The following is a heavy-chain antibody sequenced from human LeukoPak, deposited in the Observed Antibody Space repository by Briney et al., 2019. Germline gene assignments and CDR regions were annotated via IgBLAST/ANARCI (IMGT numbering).Heavy chain of an antibody. CDR2: VSHTGST. CDR3: ARHLFWSGYYEDY. CDR1: GGSFSGYY. D-gene: IGHD3-3*01. J-gene: IGHJ4*02. V-gene: IGHV4-34*01. Sequence: SETLSLTCAVYGGSFSGYYWSWIRQPPGKGLEWIGRVSHTGSTDYNPSLKSRVTISVDTSKNQFSLKLSSVTAADTAVYYCARHLFWSGYYEDYWGQGTLVTVSS.